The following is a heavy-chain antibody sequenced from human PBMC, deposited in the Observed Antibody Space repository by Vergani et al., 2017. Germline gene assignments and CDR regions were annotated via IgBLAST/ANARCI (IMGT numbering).Heavy chain of an antibody. V-gene: IGHV4-34*01. CDR2: INHSGST. Sequence: QVQLQQWGAGLLKPSETLSLTCAVYGGSFSGYYWSWIRQPPGKGLEWIGEINHSGSTYYNPSLKSRVTISVDTSKNQFSLKLSSVTAADTAVYYCARWTGGNWFDPWGQGTLVTVSS. CDR1: GGSFSGYY. J-gene: IGHJ5*02. D-gene: IGHD3/OR15-3a*01. CDR3: ARWTGGNWFDP.